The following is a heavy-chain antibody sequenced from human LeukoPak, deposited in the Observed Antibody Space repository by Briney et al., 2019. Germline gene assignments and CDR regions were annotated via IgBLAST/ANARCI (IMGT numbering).Heavy chain of an antibody. D-gene: IGHD2-2*01. CDR1: GFPFNTHA. CDR2: INPNSGGT. Sequence: ASVKVSCRASGFPFNTHAVAWVRQAPGQGLEWMGWINPNSGGTNYAQKFQGRVTMTRDTSISTAYMELSRLRSDDTAVYYCARAKPAATINWFDPWGQGTLVTVSS. CDR3: ARAKPAATINWFDP. V-gene: IGHV1-2*02. J-gene: IGHJ5*02.